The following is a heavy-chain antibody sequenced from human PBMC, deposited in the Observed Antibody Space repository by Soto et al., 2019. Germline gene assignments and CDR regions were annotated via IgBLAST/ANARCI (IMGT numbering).Heavy chain of an antibody. D-gene: IGHD2-15*01. Sequence: GSLRLSCAASGFTFSSYGMHWVRQAPGKGLEWVAVIWYDGSNKYYADSVKGRFTISRDNSKNTLYLQMNSLRAEDTAVYYCARDGVNVVVADDYYYYMDVWGKGTTVTVSS. CDR1: GFTFSSYG. CDR3: ARDGVNVVVADDYYYYMDV. J-gene: IGHJ6*03. V-gene: IGHV3-33*01. CDR2: IWYDGSNK.